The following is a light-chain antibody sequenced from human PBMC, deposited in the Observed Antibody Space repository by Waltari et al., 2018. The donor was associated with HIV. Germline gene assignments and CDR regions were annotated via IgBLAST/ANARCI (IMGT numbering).Light chain of an antibody. J-gene: IGLJ2*01. CDR3: AAWDDSLNGPV. CDR2: NND. V-gene: IGLV1-44*01. CDR1: SSNIGINT. Sequence: QSVLTQPPSASGTPGQRVTISCSGGSSNIGINTVNWYQQVPGTAPKLLISNNDQRPSGVPDRFSGSKSGTSASLAISGLQSEDEADYYGAAWDDSLNGPVFGGGTKLTVL.